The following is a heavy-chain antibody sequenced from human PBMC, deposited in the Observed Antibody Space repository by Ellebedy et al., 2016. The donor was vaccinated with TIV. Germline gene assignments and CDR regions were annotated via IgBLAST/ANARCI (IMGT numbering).Heavy chain of an antibody. CDR1: GFTFSDYY. D-gene: IGHD6-6*01. CDR2: ISSSSSYI. J-gene: IGHJ6*03. CDR3: ARDRGSSFDWDYYMDV. Sequence: GGSLRLXXAASGFTFSDYYMSWIRQAPGKGLEWVSYISSSSSYIYYADSVKGRFTISRDNAKNSLYLQMNSLRAEDTAVYYCARDRGSSFDWDYYMDVWGKGTTVTVSS. V-gene: IGHV3-11*06.